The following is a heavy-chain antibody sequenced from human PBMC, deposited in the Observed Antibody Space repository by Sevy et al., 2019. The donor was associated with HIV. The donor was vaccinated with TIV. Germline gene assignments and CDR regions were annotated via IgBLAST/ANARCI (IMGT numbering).Heavy chain of an antibody. Sequence: ASVKVSCKGSGGTFSSYAISWVRQAPGQGLEWMGGIIPIFGTANYAQRFQGRVTITADKSTSTAYMELSSLRSEDTAVYYCARVTIAATGTGYYYYMDVWGKGTTVTVSS. CDR3: ARVTIAATGTGYYYYMDV. CDR2: IIPIFGTA. CDR1: GGTFSSYA. J-gene: IGHJ6*03. D-gene: IGHD6-13*01. V-gene: IGHV1-69*06.